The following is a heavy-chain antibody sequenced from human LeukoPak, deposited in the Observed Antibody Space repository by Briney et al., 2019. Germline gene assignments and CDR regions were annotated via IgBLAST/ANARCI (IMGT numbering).Heavy chain of an antibody. J-gene: IGHJ4*02. CDR1: GYIFTGYY. Sequence: ASVTVSCKASGYIFTGYYMHWVRQAPGQGLEWMGWINPNSGGTNYAQKFQGRVTMTRDTSNSTAYMEMSRLRSDDTAVYYCAREHSYGYYFCWGQGTLVIVSS. CDR2: INPNSGGT. CDR3: AREHSYGYYFC. V-gene: IGHV1-2*02. D-gene: IGHD5-18*01.